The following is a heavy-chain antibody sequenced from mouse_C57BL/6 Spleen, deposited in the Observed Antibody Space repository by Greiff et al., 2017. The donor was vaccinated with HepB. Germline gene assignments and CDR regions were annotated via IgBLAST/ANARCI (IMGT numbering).Heavy chain of an antibody. CDR2: ISDGGSYT. D-gene: IGHD2-5*01. J-gene: IGHJ3*01. Sequence: EVQLVESGGGLVKPGGSLKLSCAASGFTFSSYAMSWVRQTPEKRLEWVATISDGGSYTYYPDNVKGRFTISRDNAKNNLYLQMSHLKSEDTAMYYCARDGAYYSNAYWGQGTLVTVSA. CDR1: GFTFSSYA. CDR3: ARDGAYYSNAY. V-gene: IGHV5-4*01.